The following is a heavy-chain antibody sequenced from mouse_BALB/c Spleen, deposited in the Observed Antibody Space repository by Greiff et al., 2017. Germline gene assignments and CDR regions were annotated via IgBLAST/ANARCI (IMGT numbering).Heavy chain of an antibody. CDR3: ARHEGSYFDY. V-gene: IGHV5-9-3*01. Sequence: DVHLVESGGGLVKPGGSLKLSCAASGFTFSSYAMSWVRQTPEKRLEWVATISSGGSYTYYPDSVKGRFTISRDNAKNTLYLQMSSLRSEDTAMYYCARHEGSYFDYWGQGTTLTVSS. CDR1: GFTFSSYA. J-gene: IGHJ2*01. CDR2: ISSGGSYT.